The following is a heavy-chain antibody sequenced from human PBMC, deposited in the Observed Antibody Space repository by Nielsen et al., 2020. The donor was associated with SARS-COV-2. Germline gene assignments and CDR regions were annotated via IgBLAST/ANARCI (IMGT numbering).Heavy chain of an antibody. CDR3: ARAYYYDSSGYYSGLDAFDI. J-gene: IGHJ3*02. D-gene: IGHD3-22*01. CDR2: IIPILGIA. V-gene: IGHV1-69*02. Sequence: SVKVSCKASGGTFSSYTIRWVRQATGQGLEWMGRIIPILGIANYAQKFQGRVTITADKSTSPAYMELSSLRSEDTAVYYCARAYYYDSSGYYSGLDAFDIWGQGTMVTVSS. CDR1: GGTFSSYT.